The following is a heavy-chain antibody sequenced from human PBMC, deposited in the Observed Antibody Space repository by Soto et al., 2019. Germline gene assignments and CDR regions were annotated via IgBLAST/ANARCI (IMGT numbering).Heavy chain of an antibody. Sequence: QVQLQESGPGLVKPSETLSLTYTVSGGSVSSGSYYWSWIRQPPGKGLEWIGYIYYSGSTNYNPSLKSRVTISVDTSKNQFSLKLSSVTAADTAVYYCARVGSGWYVDYWGQGTLVTVSS. CDR2: IYYSGST. CDR3: ARVGSGWYVDY. J-gene: IGHJ4*02. D-gene: IGHD6-19*01. CDR1: GGSVSSGSYY. V-gene: IGHV4-61*01.